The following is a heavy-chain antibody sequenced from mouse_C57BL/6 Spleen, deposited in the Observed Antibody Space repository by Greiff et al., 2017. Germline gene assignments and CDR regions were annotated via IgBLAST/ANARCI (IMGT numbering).Heavy chain of an antibody. CDR1: GYTFTDYE. CDR2: IDPETGGT. J-gene: IGHJ3*01. V-gene: IGHV1-15*01. D-gene: IGHD1-1*01. CDR3: TNRGSSPAWFAY. Sequence: QVQLQQSGAELVRPGASVTLSCKASGYTFTDYEMHWVKQTPVHGLEWIGAIDPETGGTAYNQKFKGKAILTADKSSSTAYMELRSLTSEDSAVYYCTNRGSSPAWFAYWGQGTLVTVSA.